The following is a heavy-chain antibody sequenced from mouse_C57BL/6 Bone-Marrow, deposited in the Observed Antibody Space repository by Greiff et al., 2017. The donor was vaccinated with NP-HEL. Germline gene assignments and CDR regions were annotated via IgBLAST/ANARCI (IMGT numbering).Heavy chain of an antibody. V-gene: IGHV4-1*01. Sequence: EVKLQESGGGLVQPGGSLKLSCAASGIDFSRYWMSWVRRAPGKGLEWIGEINPDSSTINYAPSLKDKFIISRDNAKNTLYLQMSKVRSEDTALYYCARQRYGSSPFDYWGQGTTLTVSS. CDR3: ARQRYGSSPFDY. D-gene: IGHD1-1*01. CDR1: GIDFSRYW. J-gene: IGHJ2*01. CDR2: INPDSSTI.